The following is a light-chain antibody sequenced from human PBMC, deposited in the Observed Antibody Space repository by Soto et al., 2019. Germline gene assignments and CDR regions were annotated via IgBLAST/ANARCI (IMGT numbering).Light chain of an antibody. CDR2: AAS. J-gene: IGKJ2*03. V-gene: IGKV1-39*01. CDR3: QQSYDTPG. Sequence: DIQMTQSPSSLSASVGDRVTITCRASQTINSYLNWYQQKPGKAPKLLIFAASSLHSGVPSRFSGTGSGTDFTLTISSLQPADFATYYCQQSYDTPGFGQGTKLEIK. CDR1: QTINSY.